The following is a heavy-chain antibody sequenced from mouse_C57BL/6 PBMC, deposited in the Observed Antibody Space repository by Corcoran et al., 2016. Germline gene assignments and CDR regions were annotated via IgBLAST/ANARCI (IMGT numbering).Heavy chain of an antibody. Sequence: QNQLVQSGPELKKHGETVKISCNAAGYTFIPCGMSWVQPAPGTGLKWMSWINTYSGVPTYADDFKGRFAFSLETSASTAYLQINNLKNEDTATYVCAMTYGSAYYYAMDYWGQGPSVTVSS. CDR2: INTYSGVP. V-gene: IGHV9-3*01. J-gene: IGHJ4*01. CDR1: GYTFIPCG. CDR3: AMTYGSAYYYAMDY. D-gene: IGHD1-1*01.